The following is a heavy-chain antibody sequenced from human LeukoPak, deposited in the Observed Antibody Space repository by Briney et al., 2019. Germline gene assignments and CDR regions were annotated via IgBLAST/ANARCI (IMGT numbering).Heavy chain of an antibody. CDR3: ARKRSTAMGKDAFDI. CDR2: IIPILGIA. J-gene: IGHJ3*02. CDR1: GYTFTSYG. Sequence: EASVKVSCKASGYTFTSYGISWVRQAPGQGLEWMGRIIPILGIANYAQKFQGRVTITADKSTSTAYMELSSLRSEDTAVYYCARKRSTAMGKDAFDIWGQGTMVTVSS. V-gene: IGHV1-69*04. D-gene: IGHD5-18*01.